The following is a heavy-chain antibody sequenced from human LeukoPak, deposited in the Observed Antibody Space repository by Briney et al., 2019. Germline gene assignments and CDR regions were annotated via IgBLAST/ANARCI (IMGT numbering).Heavy chain of an antibody. J-gene: IGHJ3*02. D-gene: IGHD1-26*01. CDR2: ISSSGSTI. Sequence: GGSLSLSCAASGFTFSDYYMSWIRQAPGKGLEWVSYISSSGSTIYYADSVKGRFTISRDNAKNSLYLQMNSLRAEDTAVYYCAREGGASDAFAFDIWGQGTMVTVSS. V-gene: IGHV3-11*01. CDR3: AREGGASDAFAFDI. CDR1: GFTFSDYY.